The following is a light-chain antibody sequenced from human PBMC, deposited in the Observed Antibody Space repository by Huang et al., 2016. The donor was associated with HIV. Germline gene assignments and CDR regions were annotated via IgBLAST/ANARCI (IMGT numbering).Light chain of an antibody. J-gene: IGKJ1*01. Sequence: DIQMTQSPSSMSASVGDRVTITCRASQGISNALAWYQQKPGQAPKLLLYAASRLESGVPSMFSGSGSGTDYTLTISSLQPEDFATYYCQQYYSTPQTFGQGTKVEIK. CDR3: QQYYSTPQT. V-gene: IGKV1-NL1*01. CDR2: AAS. CDR1: QGISNA.